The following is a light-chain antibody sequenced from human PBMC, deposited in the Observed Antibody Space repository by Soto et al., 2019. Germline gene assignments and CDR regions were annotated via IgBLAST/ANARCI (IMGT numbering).Light chain of an antibody. CDR3: QQAYGFPVT. CDR2: AAS. CDR1: QNIISW. Sequence: DLQMTQSPSTVSASVRDRVTITCRASQNIISWLAWYQQQPGRAPKLLIYAASILQSGVPSRFSGSGSGTDFTLTINSLQPEDFATYYCQQAYGFPVTFGQGTRLEIK. J-gene: IGKJ5*01. V-gene: IGKV1-12*01.